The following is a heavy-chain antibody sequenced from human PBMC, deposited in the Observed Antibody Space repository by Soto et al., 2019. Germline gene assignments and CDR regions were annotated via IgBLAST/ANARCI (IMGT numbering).Heavy chain of an antibody. J-gene: IGHJ3*02. CDR3: ARQGPPPGDSFDI. CDR2: LHYSGTS. V-gene: IGHV4-59*01. CDR1: GGSIRGYY. Sequence: QLQLQESGPGLVKPSGTLSLTCAVSGGSIRGYYWSWVRQSPGKGLEWIGHLHYSGTSNYSPSFKPRGTISMGTSSSQVSLTMTSVSAADTGVYYCARQGPPPGDSFDIWGQGTVVTVSS.